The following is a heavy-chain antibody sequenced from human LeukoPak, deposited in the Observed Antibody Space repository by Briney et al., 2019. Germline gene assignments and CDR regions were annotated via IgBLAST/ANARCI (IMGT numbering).Heavy chain of an antibody. Sequence: SETLSLTCAVYGESFSGYYWSWIRQPPGKGLEWIGEINHSGSTNYNPSLKSRVTISVDTSKNQFSLKLSSVTAADTAVYYYARANIVVVPAAMWLAVAGTPYFDYWGQGTLVTVSS. CDR1: GESFSGYY. CDR3: ARANIVVVPAAMWLAVAGTPYFDY. CDR2: INHSGST. V-gene: IGHV4-34*01. D-gene: IGHD2-2*01. J-gene: IGHJ4*02.